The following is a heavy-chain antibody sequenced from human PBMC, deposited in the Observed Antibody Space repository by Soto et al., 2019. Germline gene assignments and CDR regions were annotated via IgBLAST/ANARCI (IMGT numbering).Heavy chain of an antibody. CDR3: ARKDIAGNSVDF. Sequence: GESLKISCKASGYSFTTDWIGWVRQMPGKGLEWMGIIYPGDSDTRYSPSFQGQVTISADKSISTAYLQWSSLKASDSAMFYCARKDIAGNSVDFWGQGPLVNVPS. V-gene: IGHV5-51*01. J-gene: IGHJ4*02. D-gene: IGHD6-13*01. CDR1: GYSFTTDW. CDR2: IYPGDSDT.